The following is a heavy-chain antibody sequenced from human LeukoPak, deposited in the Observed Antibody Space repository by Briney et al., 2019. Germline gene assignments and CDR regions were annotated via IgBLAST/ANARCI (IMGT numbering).Heavy chain of an antibody. V-gene: IGHV4-59*01. CDR2: IYHSGST. CDR3: ARGGGYASPIGY. Sequence: SETLSLTCTLSGGSISTYYWSWIRQPPGKGLEWIGYIYHSGSTNYNPSLKSRVTISVDTSKNQFSLKLSSVTAAGTAVYYCARGGGYASPIGYWGQGALVTVSS. CDR1: GGSISTYY. J-gene: IGHJ4*02. D-gene: IGHD5-12*01.